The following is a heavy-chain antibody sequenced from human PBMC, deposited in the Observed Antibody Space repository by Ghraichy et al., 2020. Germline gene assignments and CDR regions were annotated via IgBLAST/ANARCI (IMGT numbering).Heavy chain of an antibody. CDR3: AKDRDHSDSSGYYFNAFDI. J-gene: IGHJ3*02. Sequence: LSLTCAASGFTFSSYAMSWVRQAPGKGLEWVSAIRGSGSSTYYTDSVKGRFTISRDNSKNTLYLQMNSLRAEDTAVYYCAKDRDHSDSSGYYFNAFDIWGQGTMVTVSS. CDR1: GFTFSSYA. V-gene: IGHV3-23*01. CDR2: IRGSGSST. D-gene: IGHD3-22*01.